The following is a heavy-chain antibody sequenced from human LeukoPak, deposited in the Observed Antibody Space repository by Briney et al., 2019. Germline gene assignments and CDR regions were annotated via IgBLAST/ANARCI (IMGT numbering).Heavy chain of an antibody. CDR1: GFTFSSYA. J-gene: IGHJ5*01. Sequence: GGSLRLSCAASGFTFSSYAMSWVRQAPGKGLEWVSAISGSGGSTYYADSVKGRFTISRDNSKNTLYLQMNSLRAEDTAVYHCAKFYAVLRAYNWFDSWGQGTLVTVPS. CDR3: AKFYAVLRAYNWFDS. V-gene: IGHV3-23*01. D-gene: IGHD4/OR15-4a*01. CDR2: ISGSGGST.